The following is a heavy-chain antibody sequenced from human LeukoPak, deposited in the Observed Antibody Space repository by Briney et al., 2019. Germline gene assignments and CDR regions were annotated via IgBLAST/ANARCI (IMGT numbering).Heavy chain of an antibody. D-gene: IGHD1-1*01. J-gene: IGHJ3*02. CDR3: ATTVETGDAFDI. Sequence: SQTLSLTCGISGDXVSSNSAAWNWIRQSPSRGLEWLGRTYYRAEWYNDYAVSVKSRITINPDTSKNLFSLQLNSVTPEDTAEYYCATTVETGDAFDIWGPGTRVTVSS. CDR2: TYYRAEWYN. CDR1: GDXVSSNSAA. V-gene: IGHV6-1*01.